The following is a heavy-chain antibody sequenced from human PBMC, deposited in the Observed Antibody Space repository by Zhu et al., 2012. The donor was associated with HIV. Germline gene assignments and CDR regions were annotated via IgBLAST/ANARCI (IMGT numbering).Heavy chain of an antibody. Sequence: QVQLQESGPGLVKPSETLSLTCAVSTYSISSGYYWGWIRQPPGKGLEWIGSIYHCGNTYYNPSLKSRVTISVDTSKNQFSLKLSSVTAADTAVYYCARLPGWWLRFGRDDAFDIWGQGQWSPSLQ. CDR1: TYSISSGYY. D-gene: IGHD5-12*01. J-gene: IGHJ3*02. CDR3: ARLPGWWLRFGRDDAFDI. CDR2: IYHCGNT. V-gene: IGHV4-38-2*01.